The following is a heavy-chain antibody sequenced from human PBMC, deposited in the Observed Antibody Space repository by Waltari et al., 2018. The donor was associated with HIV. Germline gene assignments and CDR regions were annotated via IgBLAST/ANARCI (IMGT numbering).Heavy chain of an antibody. Sequence: EVKLVESGGGLVQPGRSLRLSCEVSGFIFADYAMHGVRQAPGKGLEWVASGSWNRFVIGYADSVKGRFTISRDNSKNSLYLQMNSLRSEDTAFYYCGRRAFQGGSLTDWGQGTLVTVSS. V-gene: IGHV3-9*01. CDR2: GSWNRFVI. D-gene: IGHD3-16*01. CDR1: GFIFADYA. CDR3: GRRAFQGGSLTD. J-gene: IGHJ4*02.